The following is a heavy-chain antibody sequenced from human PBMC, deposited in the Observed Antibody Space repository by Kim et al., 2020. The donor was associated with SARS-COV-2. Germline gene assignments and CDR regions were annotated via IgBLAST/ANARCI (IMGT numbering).Heavy chain of an antibody. CDR2: IYYSGST. V-gene: IGHV4-59*01. D-gene: IGHD6-19*01. Sequence: SETLSLTCTVSGGSISSYYWSWIRKPPGKGLEWIWYIYYSGSTNYNPSLTSRVTISVASSKNQCSLKLSSVTAADTAVYYCAATYSTGWYYFDYWGQGNLVTLSS. CDR1: GGSISSYY. CDR3: AATYSTGWYYFDY. J-gene: IGHJ4*02.